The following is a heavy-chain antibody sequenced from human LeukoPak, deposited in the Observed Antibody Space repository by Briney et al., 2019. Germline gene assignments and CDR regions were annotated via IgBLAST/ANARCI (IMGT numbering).Heavy chain of an antibody. CDR3: ATSHGSGSPVDY. Sequence: ASVKVSCKASGYTFTSYGISWVRQAPGQGLEWMGWISGYNGNTNYAQQKLQGRVTMTEDTSTDTAYMELSNLRSEDTAVYYCATSHGSGSPVDYWGQGTLVTVSS. CDR1: GYTFTSYG. V-gene: IGHV1-18*01. CDR2: ISGYNGNT. J-gene: IGHJ4*02. D-gene: IGHD1-26*01.